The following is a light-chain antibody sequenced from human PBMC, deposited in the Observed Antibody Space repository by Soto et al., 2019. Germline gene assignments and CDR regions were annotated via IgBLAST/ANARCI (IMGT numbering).Light chain of an antibody. J-gene: IGLJ1*01. Sequence: QSALTQPRSVSGSPGQSVTISCTGTSSDVGGYNYVSWYQQHPGKAPKLMIYDVSKRPSGVPDRFSGSKSGNTASLTISGLQAEDEADYYCCSYAGSSSYVFGNGTKLTVL. CDR3: CSYAGSSSYV. CDR1: SSDVGGYNY. CDR2: DVS. V-gene: IGLV2-11*01.